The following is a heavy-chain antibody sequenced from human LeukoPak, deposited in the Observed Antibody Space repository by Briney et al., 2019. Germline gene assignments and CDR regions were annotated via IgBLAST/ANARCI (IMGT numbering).Heavy chain of an antibody. CDR1: GLTYSHYD. D-gene: IGHD6-13*01. J-gene: IGHJ4*02. Sequence: GVPLRLSCAPSGLTYSHYDEHWPPQVTGKGLEWVSDIGTAGDTYYLESVKGRFTISRENAKNSLHLQMNGLRAGDTAVYYCARANPYSSSWLTFDYWGLGTLVTVSS. V-gene: IGHV3-13*04. CDR3: ARANPYSSSWLTFDY. CDR2: IGTAGDT.